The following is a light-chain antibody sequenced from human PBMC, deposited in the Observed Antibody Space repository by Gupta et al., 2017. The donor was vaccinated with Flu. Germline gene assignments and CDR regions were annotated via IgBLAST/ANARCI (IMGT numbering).Light chain of an antibody. Sequence: QSALTQPASVSGSPGQSITISCPGTSSDVGRSDSVSWYQQHPDKAPKLIIFDVTKRPSGVSSRFSGSKSGNTASLTISGLQPEDETDYYCSSYTSGSTFYVFGTGTKVTVL. J-gene: IGLJ1*01. CDR1: SSDVGRSDS. V-gene: IGLV2-14*03. CDR2: DVT. CDR3: SSYTSGSTFYV.